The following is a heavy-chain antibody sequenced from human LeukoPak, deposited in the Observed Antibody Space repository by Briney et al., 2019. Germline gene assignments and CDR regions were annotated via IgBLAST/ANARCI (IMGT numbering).Heavy chain of an antibody. D-gene: IGHD4-17*01. CDR1: GGTFSSYA. J-gene: IGHJ4*02. V-gene: IGHV1-69*05. CDR3: ARAFRGDYRVDY. Sequence: GASVKVSCKASGGTFSSYAISWVRQAPGQGLEWMGGIIPIFGTANYAQKFQGRVTMTRDTSISTAYMGLSRLRSDDTAVYYCARAFRGDYRVDYWGQGTLVTVSS. CDR2: IIPIFGTA.